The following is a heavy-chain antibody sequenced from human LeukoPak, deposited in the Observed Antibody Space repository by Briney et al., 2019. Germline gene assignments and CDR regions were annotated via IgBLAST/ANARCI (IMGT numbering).Heavy chain of an antibody. Sequence: GKSLRLSCAASGFTFRNFAMHWGRQAPGKGLEWVSSISSSSSYIYYADSVKGRFTISRDNAKNSLYLQMNSLRAEDTAVYYCARDSVLVQQLFDYWGQGTLVTVSS. V-gene: IGHV3-21*01. CDR2: ISSSSSYI. D-gene: IGHD6-13*01. J-gene: IGHJ4*02. CDR1: GFTFRNFA. CDR3: ARDSVLVQQLFDY.